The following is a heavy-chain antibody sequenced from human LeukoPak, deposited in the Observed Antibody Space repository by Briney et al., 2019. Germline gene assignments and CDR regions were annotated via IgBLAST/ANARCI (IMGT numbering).Heavy chain of an antibody. V-gene: IGHV3-30-3*01. Sequence: GGSLRLSCAASGFTFSEYTIHWVRQAPGKGLEWVAVMSNDGSIKKYANSVKGRFTISRDNSKSMLYLQMNSLRAEDTAVYYCARPNAPYDSSGYYPLDYWGQGTLVTVSS. J-gene: IGHJ4*02. CDR3: ARPNAPYDSSGYYPLDY. CDR2: MSNDGSIK. D-gene: IGHD3-22*01. CDR1: GFTFSEYT.